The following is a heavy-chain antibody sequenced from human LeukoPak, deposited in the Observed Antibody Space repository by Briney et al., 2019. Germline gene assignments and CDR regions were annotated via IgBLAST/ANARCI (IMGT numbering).Heavy chain of an antibody. CDR1: GYTFASYA. CDR3: ARGLTVTSTGFGY. CDR2: INAGNGNT. V-gene: IGHV1-3*01. J-gene: IGHJ4*02. Sequence: ASVKVSCKASGYTFASYAMHWVRQAPGQRLEWMGWINAGNGNTKYSQKFQGRVTITRDTSASTAYMELSSLRSEDTAVYYCARGLTVTSTGFGYWGQGTLVTVSS. D-gene: IGHD3-10*01.